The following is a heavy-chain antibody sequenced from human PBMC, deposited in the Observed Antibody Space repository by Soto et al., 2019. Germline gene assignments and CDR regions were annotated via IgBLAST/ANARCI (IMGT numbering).Heavy chain of an antibody. CDR2: IYWDDDK. D-gene: IGHD7-27*01. Sequence: QITLKESGPTLVKPTQTLTLTCTFSGFSLDTSGVAVAWIRQPPGKALEWLALIYWDDDKRYSPSLKSRLTITKDTSKNQVVLTMTNMDPVDTGTYYCAHRQYKVDDWGYFDYCGQGTLVAVSS. CDR3: AHRQYKVDDWGYFDY. J-gene: IGHJ4*02. V-gene: IGHV2-5*02. CDR1: GFSLDTSGVA.